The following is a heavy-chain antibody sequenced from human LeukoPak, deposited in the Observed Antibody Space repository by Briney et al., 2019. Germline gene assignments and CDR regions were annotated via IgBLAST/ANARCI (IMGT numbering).Heavy chain of an antibody. J-gene: IGHJ5*02. D-gene: IGHD6-13*01. V-gene: IGHV1-2*02. CDR3: ARDKYSSSWYGGNWFDP. CDR2: INPNSGGT. CDR1: GYIFTDYY. Sequence: ASVKVSCKASGYIFTDYYMYWVRQAPGQGPEWMGWINPNSGGTNYAQKFQGRVTMTRDTSTSTAYMELSRLKSDDTAVYYCARDKYSSSWYGGNWFDPWGQGTLVTVSS.